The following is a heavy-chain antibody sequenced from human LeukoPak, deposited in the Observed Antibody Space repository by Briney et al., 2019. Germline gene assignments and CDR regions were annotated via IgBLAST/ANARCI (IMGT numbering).Heavy chain of an antibody. J-gene: IGHJ4*02. CDR3: ARTGGSYPYYFEY. CDR2: ISSGGSTI. V-gene: IGHV3-48*03. D-gene: IGHD1-26*01. Sequence: PGGSLRLSCAASGFTFSSYEMNWVRQAPGKGLEWVSYISSGGSTIYYADSVKGRFTLSRDNAKNSLYLQMNSLRAEDTAVYYCARTGGSYPYYFEYWGQGTLVTVSS. CDR1: GFTFSSYE.